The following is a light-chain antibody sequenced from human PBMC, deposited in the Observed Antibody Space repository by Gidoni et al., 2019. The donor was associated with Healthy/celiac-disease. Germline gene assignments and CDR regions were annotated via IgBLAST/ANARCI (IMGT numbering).Light chain of an antibody. Sequence: DIQLTQSPSSLSASVGDRVTITFRASQSISSYLNCYQQKPGKAPKLLIYAASSLQSGVPSRFSGSGSGTDFTLTISSLQPEDFATYYCQQSYSTPITFGQGTRLEIK. CDR2: AAS. J-gene: IGKJ5*01. V-gene: IGKV1-39*01. CDR3: QQSYSTPIT. CDR1: QSISSY.